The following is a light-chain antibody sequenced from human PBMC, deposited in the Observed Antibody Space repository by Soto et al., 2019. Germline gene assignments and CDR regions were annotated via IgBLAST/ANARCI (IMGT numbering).Light chain of an antibody. Sequence: QSVLTQPASVSGSPGQSITISCTGTSSDVGGYNYVSWYQQHPGKAPKLMIYDVRNRPSGVSNRFSGSKSVNTASLTISGLEAEDMADYYCSSYTTISTYVFGTGTKVTAL. J-gene: IGLJ1*01. V-gene: IGLV2-14*01. CDR1: SSDVGGYNY. CDR3: SSYTTISTYV. CDR2: DVR.